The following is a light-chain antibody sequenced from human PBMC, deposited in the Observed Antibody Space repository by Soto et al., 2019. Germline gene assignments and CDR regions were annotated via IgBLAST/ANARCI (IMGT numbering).Light chain of an antibody. CDR2: DAS. CDR1: QSVSAY. CDR3: QQRSSWPS. Sequence: EIVLTQCRATLSWSPGEGATLSCRASQSVSAYLAWYQQKPGQAPRLLIYDASNRATGIPARFSGSGSGTDFTPTIRRLAPEDFAVYHCQQRSSWPSFGQGTRLEIK. J-gene: IGKJ5*01. V-gene: IGKV3-11*01.